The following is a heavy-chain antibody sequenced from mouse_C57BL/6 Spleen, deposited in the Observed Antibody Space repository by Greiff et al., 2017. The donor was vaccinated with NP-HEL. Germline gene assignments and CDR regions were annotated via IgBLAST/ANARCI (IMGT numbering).Heavy chain of an antibody. CDR3: ARWGYDYDGRFFDY. CDR2: INYDGSST. D-gene: IGHD2-4*01. CDR1: GFTFSDYY. Sequence: EVKVVESEGGLVQPGSSMKLSCTASGFTFSDYYMAWVRQVPEKGLEWVANINYDGSSTYYLDSLKSRFIISRDNAKNILYLQMSSLKSEDTATYYCARWGYDYDGRFFDYWGQGTTLTVSS. V-gene: IGHV5-16*01. J-gene: IGHJ2*01.